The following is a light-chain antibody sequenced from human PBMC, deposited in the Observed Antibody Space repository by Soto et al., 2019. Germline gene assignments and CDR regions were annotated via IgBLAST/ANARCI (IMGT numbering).Light chain of an antibody. V-gene: IGLV2-14*03. CDR3: SSYIRGSTVVQ. CDR1: SSDLGGYNY. J-gene: IGLJ2*01. Sequence: QSVLTQPASVSGSPGQSITISCIGTSSDLGGYNYVSWFQQHPGEAPKLLIYDVSNRPSGVSYRFSGSKSGNTASLTISGLQADDEADYYCSSYIRGSTVVQFGGGTKLTVL. CDR2: DVS.